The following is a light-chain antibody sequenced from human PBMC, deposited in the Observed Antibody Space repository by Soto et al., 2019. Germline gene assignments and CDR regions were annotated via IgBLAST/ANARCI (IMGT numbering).Light chain of an antibody. Sequence: LTNTPASFTVTTEKRAALACRTRPGLSSNNLGWYQQKRGQAPRLLIYGGSSRATGIPDRFSGSGSGTDFTLTITILEPEDFAVYYCQQYGGSPPITFGQGNDWRL. J-gene: IGKJ5*01. CDR2: GGS. CDR3: QQYGGSPPIT. V-gene: IGKV3-20*01. CDR1: PGLSSNN.